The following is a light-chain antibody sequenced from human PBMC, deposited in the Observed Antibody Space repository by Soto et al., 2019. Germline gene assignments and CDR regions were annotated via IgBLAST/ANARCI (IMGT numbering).Light chain of an antibody. CDR3: SSYTGTSTLV. CDR1: SSDIGTYNL. J-gene: IGLJ3*02. CDR2: EGI. Sequence: QSALTQPASVSGSPGQSITISCTGTSSDIGTYNLVSWYQHYPGKAPKLMIYEGIKRPSGVSNRFSGSKSGNTAFLTISGLQAEDEADYYCSSYTGTSTLVFGGGTKLTVL. V-gene: IGLV2-14*02.